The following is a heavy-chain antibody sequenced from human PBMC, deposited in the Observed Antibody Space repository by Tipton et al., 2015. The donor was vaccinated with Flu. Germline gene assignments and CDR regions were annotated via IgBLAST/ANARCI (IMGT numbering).Heavy chain of an antibody. V-gene: IGHV3-53*01. CDR1: GFTVSSNY. J-gene: IGHJ4*02. D-gene: IGHD3-22*01. CDR3: ARDSSGYFYYFDY. Sequence: SLRLSCAASGFTVSSNYMSWVRQAPGKGLEWVSVIYSGGSTYYADSVKGRFTISRDNSKNTLYLQMNSLRAEDTAAYYCARDSSGYFYYFDYWGQGTLVTVSS. CDR2: IYSGGST.